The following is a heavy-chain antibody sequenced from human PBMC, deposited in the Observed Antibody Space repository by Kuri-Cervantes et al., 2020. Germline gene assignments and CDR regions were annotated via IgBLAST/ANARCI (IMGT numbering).Heavy chain of an antibody. J-gene: IGHJ6*03. V-gene: IGHV3-48*01. CDR1: GFTFSSYS. Sequence: GGSLRLTCAASGFTFSSYSMNWVRQAPGKGLEWVSYISSSSSTIYYADSVKGRFTISRDNAKNSLYLQMNSLRAEDTAVYYCARGGLGFLEWLLEPANYYMDVWGKGTTVTVSS. CDR3: ARGGLGFLEWLLEPANYYMDV. CDR2: ISSSSSTI. D-gene: IGHD3-3*01.